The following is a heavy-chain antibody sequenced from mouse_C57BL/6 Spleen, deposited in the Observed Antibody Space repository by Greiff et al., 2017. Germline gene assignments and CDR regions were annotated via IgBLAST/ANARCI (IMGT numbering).Heavy chain of an antibody. CDR1: GYTFTSYW. V-gene: IGHV1-69*01. J-gene: IGHJ4*01. CDR3: ARGGINDAMDY. Sequence: QVQLKQPGAELVMPGASVKLSCKASGYTFTSYWLHWVKQRSGQSLVWIGEFDPSDSYTNYNQQFKGKSTLTVDTSSSTANMHLSSLKYEDSAVYYSARGGINDAMDYWGQGTSVTVSS. D-gene: IGHD5-2*01. CDR2: FDPSDSYT.